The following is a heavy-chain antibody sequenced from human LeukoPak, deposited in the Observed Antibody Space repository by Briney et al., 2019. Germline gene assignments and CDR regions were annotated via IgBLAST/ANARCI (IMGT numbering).Heavy chain of an antibody. Sequence: VASVRVSCKASGYTFTGYYIHWVRQAPGQGLEWMGWISAYNGNTNYAQKLQGRVTMTTDTSTSTAYMELRSLRSDDTAVYYCARVVGATQARYYYYMDVWGKGTTVTVSS. V-gene: IGHV1-18*04. J-gene: IGHJ6*03. CDR1: GYTFTGYY. CDR3: ARVVGATQARYYYYMDV. D-gene: IGHD1-26*01. CDR2: ISAYNGNT.